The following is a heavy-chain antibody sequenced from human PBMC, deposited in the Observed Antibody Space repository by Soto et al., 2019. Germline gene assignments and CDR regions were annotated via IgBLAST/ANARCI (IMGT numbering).Heavy chain of an antibody. Sequence: QVQLVQSGAEVKKPGASVKVSCKAYGYTFSSYGLSWVRQAPGQGLEWMGWISAYSGNTVYTQRFKGRLTMATDTSTGPAYMDLRSLRSDDTAVYYCARDFYQSSGYCDYWGQGTLVTVSS. CDR2: ISAYSGNT. V-gene: IGHV1-18*01. J-gene: IGHJ4*02. D-gene: IGHD3-22*01. CDR3: ARDFYQSSGYCDY. CDR1: GYTFSSYG.